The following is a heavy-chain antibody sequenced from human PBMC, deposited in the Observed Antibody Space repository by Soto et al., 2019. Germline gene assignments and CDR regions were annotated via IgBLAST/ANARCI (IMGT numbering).Heavy chain of an antibody. CDR3: AREGGESSDGLYYFDS. CDR2: IYYSGNT. J-gene: IGHJ4*02. CDR1: GGSTSSDNY. Sequence: SETLSLTCTVSGGSTSSDNYWSWIRQPPGKGLEWIGHIYYSGNTDYNPSLKSRLAISIDTSKNQFSLKLSSVTAADTAVYFCAREGGESSDGLYYFDSWGQGSLVTGS. D-gene: IGHD3-16*01. V-gene: IGHV4-30-4*01.